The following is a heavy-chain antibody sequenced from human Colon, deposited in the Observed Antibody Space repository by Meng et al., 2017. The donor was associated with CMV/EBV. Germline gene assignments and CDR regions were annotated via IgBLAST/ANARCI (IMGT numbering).Heavy chain of an antibody. J-gene: IGHJ4*02. CDR1: GFTFSSYE. CDR2: MSIGGYPV. Sequence: GESLKISCAASGFTFSSYEVNWVRQAPGKGLEWVSYMSIGGYPVYYADTVKGRFTISRDNAKNSLYLQMDSLRVEDTAVYFCARGCVTPCGGLSVWGQGTLVTVSS. D-gene: IGHD3/OR15-3a*01. V-gene: IGHV3-48*03. CDR3: ARGCVTPCGGLSV.